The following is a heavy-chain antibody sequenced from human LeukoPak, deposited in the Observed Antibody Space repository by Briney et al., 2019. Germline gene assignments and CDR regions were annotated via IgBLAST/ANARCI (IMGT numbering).Heavy chain of an antibody. V-gene: IGHV3-23*01. CDR1: GFTFSTYG. CDR2: ISNSAGYT. D-gene: IGHD1-26*01. Sequence: GGSLRLSCAASGFTFSTYGMSWVRQAPGKGLEWVSAISNSAGYTYYAASVKGRFTISRDNSKNTLYLQMNSLRAEDTAVYYCAKDPGGSYDFFDYWGQGTLVTVSS. J-gene: IGHJ4*02. CDR3: AKDPGGSYDFFDY.